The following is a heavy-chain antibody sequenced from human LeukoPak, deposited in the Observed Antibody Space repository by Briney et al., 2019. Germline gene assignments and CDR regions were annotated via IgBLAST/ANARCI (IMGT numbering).Heavy chain of an antibody. J-gene: IGHJ1*01. D-gene: IGHD4-17*01. CDR3: AKGGVNYGDYVGNFQH. V-gene: IGHV3-23*01. Sequence: GGSLRLSCAASGFTFSSYAMSWVRQAPGKGLEWVSAISGSGGSTYYADSVKGRFTISRDNSKNTLYLQMNSLRAEVTAVYYCAKGGVNYGDYVGNFQHWGQGTLVTVSS. CDR2: ISGSGGST. CDR1: GFTFSSYA.